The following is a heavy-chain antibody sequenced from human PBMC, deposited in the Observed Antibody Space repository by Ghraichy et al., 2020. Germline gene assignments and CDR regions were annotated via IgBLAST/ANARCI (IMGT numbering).Heavy chain of an antibody. Sequence: SGPTLVKPTQTLTLTCTFSGFSLSTNGVGVGWIRQPPGKALEWLALIYWDDDKRYSPSLKSRLTITKDTSKNQVVLTMTNMDPVDTATYYCVHSGYTYPGDYFDYWGQGTLVTVSS. CDR1: GFSLSTNGVG. CDR3: VHSGYTYPGDYFDY. V-gene: IGHV2-5*02. CDR2: IYWDDDK. J-gene: IGHJ4*02. D-gene: IGHD5-18*01.